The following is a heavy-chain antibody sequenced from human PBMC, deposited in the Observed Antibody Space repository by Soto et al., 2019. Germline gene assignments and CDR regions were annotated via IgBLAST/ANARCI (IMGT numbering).Heavy chain of an antibody. CDR2: INHSGST. CDR3: ARARGFGYVLGYYFDY. CDR1: GGSFSGYY. J-gene: IGHJ4*02. Sequence: SETLSLTCAAYGGSFSGYYWSWIRQPPGKGLEWIGEINHSGSTNYNPSLKSRVTISVDTSKNQFSLKLSSVTAADTAVYYCARARGFGYVLGYYFDYWGQGTLVTVSS. V-gene: IGHV4-34*01. D-gene: IGHD3-10*01.